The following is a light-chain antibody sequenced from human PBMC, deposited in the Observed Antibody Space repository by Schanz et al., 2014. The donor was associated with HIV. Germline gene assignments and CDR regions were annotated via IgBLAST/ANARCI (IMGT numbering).Light chain of an antibody. Sequence: QSALTQPASVSGSPGQSIAISCTGTSSDVGGYNYVSWYQQHPNKVPKLIIFDVTHRPSGVSNRFSGSKSGNTASLTVSGLQAEDESDYYCSSYAGNNNLVFGGGTKLTVL. CDR2: DVT. CDR3: SSYAGNNNLV. V-gene: IGLV2-14*03. J-gene: IGLJ2*01. CDR1: SSDVGGYNY.